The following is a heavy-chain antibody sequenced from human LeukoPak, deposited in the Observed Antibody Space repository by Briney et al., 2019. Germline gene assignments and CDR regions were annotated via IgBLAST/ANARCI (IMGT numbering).Heavy chain of an antibody. D-gene: IGHD6-6*01. CDR1: GYTFTGYY. Sequence: ASVKVSCKASGYTFTGYYMHWVRQAPGQGLEWVGSINPNTGDTNYPQNFQGRVTMTRDTSISTAYMELCRLRSDDTAVYYCARGGWGSSPYFDYWGQGNRVTVSS. CDR3: ARGGWGSSPYFDY. CDR2: INPNTGDT. V-gene: IGHV1-2*02. J-gene: IGHJ4*02.